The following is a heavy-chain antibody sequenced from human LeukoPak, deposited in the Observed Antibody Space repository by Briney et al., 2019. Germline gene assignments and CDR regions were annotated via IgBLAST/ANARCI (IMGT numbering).Heavy chain of an antibody. Sequence: SVKVSCKASGYTFTSYAISWVRQAPGQGLEWMGGIIPIFGTANYAQKFQGRVTITADESTSTAYMELSSLRSEDTAVHYCANYYDSSGYLGAFRFWGQGTLVTVSS. V-gene: IGHV1-69*13. J-gene: IGHJ4*02. D-gene: IGHD3-22*01. CDR2: IIPIFGTA. CDR3: ANYYDSSGYLGAFRF. CDR1: GYTFTSYA.